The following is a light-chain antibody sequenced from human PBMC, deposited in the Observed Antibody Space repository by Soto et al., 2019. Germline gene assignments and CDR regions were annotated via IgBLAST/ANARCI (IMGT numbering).Light chain of an antibody. V-gene: IGKV1-13*02. CDR2: DIF. CDR3: QQFESYPLT. Sequence: AIKLTQSPSSLSASVGDRVTLTCQASQGVSSALAWYQQKPGKAPNLMIYDIFRLENGVPSRFSGSGSGTDFTLTISSLQPEDFATYYCQQFESYPLTFGGGTTVEIK. CDR1: QGVSSA. J-gene: IGKJ4*01.